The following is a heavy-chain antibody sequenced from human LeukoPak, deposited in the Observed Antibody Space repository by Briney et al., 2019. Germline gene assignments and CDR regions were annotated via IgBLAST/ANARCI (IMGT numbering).Heavy chain of an antibody. D-gene: IGHD2-15*01. CDR3: ARGLGYCSGGSCYKRRYYFHY. V-gene: IGHV4-34*01. J-gene: IGHJ4*02. CDR2: INHSGST. Sequence: SETLSLTCAVYGGSFSGYYWSWIRQPPGKGLEWIGEINHSGSTNYNPSLKSRVTISVDTSKNQFSLKLSSVTAADTAVYYCARGLGYCSGGSCYKRRYYFHYWGQGTLVTVSS. CDR1: GGSFSGYY.